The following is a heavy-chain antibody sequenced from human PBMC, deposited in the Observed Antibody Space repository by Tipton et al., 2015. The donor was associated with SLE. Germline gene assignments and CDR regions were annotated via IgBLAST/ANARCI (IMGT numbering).Heavy chain of an antibody. V-gene: IGHV4-38-2*02. CDR2: IYHRGST. J-gene: IGHJ4*02. Sequence: TLSLTCTVSGYSISSGYYWGWIRQPPGKGLEWIGSIYHRGSTYYNPSLKSRVTISVDMSKNQFSLKLSSVTAADTAVYYCARGQQLVIYFDYWGQGTLVTVSS. CDR3: ARGQQLVIYFDY. D-gene: IGHD6-13*01. CDR1: GYSISSGYY.